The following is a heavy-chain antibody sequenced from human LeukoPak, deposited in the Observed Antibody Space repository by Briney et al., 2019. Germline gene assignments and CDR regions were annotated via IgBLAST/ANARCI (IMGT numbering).Heavy chain of an antibody. CDR2: IKSKTDGGTT. CDR1: GFTFSNAW. J-gene: IGHJ4*02. D-gene: IGHD5-18*01. Sequence: GGSLRLSCAASGFTFSNAWMSWVRQAPGKGLEWVGRIKSKTDGGTTDYAAPVKGRFTISRDDSKNTLYLQMNSLKTEDTAVYYCTIEGPGYSYGIDYWGQGTLVTVSS. V-gene: IGHV3-15*01. CDR3: TIEGPGYSYGIDY.